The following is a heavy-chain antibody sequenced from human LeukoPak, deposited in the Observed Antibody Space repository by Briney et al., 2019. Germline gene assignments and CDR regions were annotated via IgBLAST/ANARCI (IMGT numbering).Heavy chain of an antibody. V-gene: IGHV3-7*01. CDR2: IKQDGSEK. CDR3: ARHRYGSGRRVDY. J-gene: IGHJ4*02. Sequence: GGSLRLSCAASGFTFSSYWMSWVRQAPGKGLEWVANIKQDGSEKYYVDSVKGRFTISRDNAKNSLYLQMNSLRAEDTAVYYCARHRYGSGRRVDYWGQGTLVTVSS. CDR1: GFTFSSYW. D-gene: IGHD3-10*01.